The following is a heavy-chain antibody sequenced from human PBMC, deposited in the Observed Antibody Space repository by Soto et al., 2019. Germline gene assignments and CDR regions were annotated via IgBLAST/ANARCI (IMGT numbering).Heavy chain of an antibody. CDR2: LNNDGSRT. V-gene: IGHV3-7*03. CDR1: GFTFSGYW. J-gene: IGHJ4*02. D-gene: IGHD2-15*01. Sequence: GGSLRLSCAVSGFTFSGYWMSWVRQAPGKGREWVAVLNNDGSRTYYVVSVRGRFTISRDNTKNSLYLQMNSVRVDDTAMYFCERGGGHNFEYWGRGALVTVSS. CDR3: ERGGGHNFEY.